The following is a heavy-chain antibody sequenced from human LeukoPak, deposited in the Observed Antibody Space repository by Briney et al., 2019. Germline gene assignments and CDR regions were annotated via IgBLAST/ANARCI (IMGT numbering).Heavy chain of an antibody. CDR1: GFTFSNAW. CDR3: ARDRRELLFDF. D-gene: IGHD1-26*01. V-gene: IGHV3-11*04. Sequence: GGSLRLSCAASGFTFSNAWMSWVRQAPGKGLEWVSYISFSGKTIYYADSVKGRFTISRDNARTSLYLQMNSLRAEDTAVYYCARDRRELLFDFWGQGTLVTVSS. J-gene: IGHJ4*02. CDR2: ISFSGKTI.